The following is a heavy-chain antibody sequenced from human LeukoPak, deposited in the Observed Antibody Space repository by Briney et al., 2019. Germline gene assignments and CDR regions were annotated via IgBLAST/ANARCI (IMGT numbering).Heavy chain of an antibody. CDR1: GYTFTGYY. V-gene: IGHV1-2*02. CDR2: INPNSGGT. D-gene: IGHD3-10*01. J-gene: IGHJ3*02. CDR3: ARQEQSGSGSYYNAFDI. Sequence: ASVKVSCKASGYTFTGYYMHWVRQAPGQGLEWMGWINPNSGGTNYAQKFQGRVTMTRDTSISTAYMELSRLRSDDTAVYYCARQEQSGSGSYYNAFDIWGQGTMVTVSS.